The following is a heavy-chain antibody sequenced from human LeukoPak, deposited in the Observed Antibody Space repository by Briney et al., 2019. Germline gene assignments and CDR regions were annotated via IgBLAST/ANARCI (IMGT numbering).Heavy chain of an antibody. Sequence: GGSLRLSCAASGFIVSSNHMTWVRQAPGKGLEWVSGIYSRCSTYYADSVKGRFTISRDNSKNTLYLQMNSLRAEDTAVYFCVRGGRAYSQNCYFDYWGQGTLVTVSS. CDR2: IYSRCST. CDR1: GFIVSSNH. CDR3: VRGGRAYSQNCYFDY. V-gene: IGHV3-66*01. J-gene: IGHJ4*02. D-gene: IGHD5-18*01.